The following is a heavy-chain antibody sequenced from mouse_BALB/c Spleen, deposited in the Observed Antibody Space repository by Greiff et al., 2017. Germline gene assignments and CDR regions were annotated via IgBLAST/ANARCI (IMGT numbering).Heavy chain of an antibody. J-gene: IGHJ3*01. CDR1: GDSITSGY. CDR2: ISYSGST. V-gene: IGHV3-8*02. Sequence: EVKLVESGPSLVKPSQTLSLTCSVTGDSITSGYWNWIRKFPGNKLEYMGYISYSGSTYYNPSLKSRISITRDTSKNQYYLQLNSVTTEDTATYYCARYYDYDKAWFAYWGLGALVTVSA. D-gene: IGHD2-4*01. CDR3: ARYYDYDKAWFAY.